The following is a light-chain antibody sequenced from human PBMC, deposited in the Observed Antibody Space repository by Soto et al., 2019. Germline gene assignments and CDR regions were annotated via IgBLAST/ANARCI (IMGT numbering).Light chain of an antibody. Sequence: DIHMTQSPSTLSASVGDRVTFTCRASQSLTMRLAWYQQKPGKAPNLLIYKTSSLESGVPSRFSGSGSGTEFTLTISSLQPDDFATYYCQHWTDYSWTFGQGTKVEVK. V-gene: IGKV1-5*03. J-gene: IGKJ1*01. CDR1: QSLTMR. CDR2: KTS. CDR3: QHWTDYSWT.